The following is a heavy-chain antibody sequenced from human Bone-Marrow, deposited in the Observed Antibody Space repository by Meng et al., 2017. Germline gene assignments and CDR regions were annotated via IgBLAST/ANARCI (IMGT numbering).Heavy chain of an antibody. Sequence: GGSLRLSCAASGFTFSSYSMNWVRQAPGKGLVWVSSISSSSSYIYYADSVKGRFTISRDNAKNSLYLQMNSLRAEDTAVYYCAGVERNYGDVFDIWGQGTMVTVSS. V-gene: IGHV3-21*01. CDR2: ISSSSSYI. CDR3: AGVERNYGDVFDI. D-gene: IGHD1-7*01. CDR1: GFTFSSYS. J-gene: IGHJ3*02.